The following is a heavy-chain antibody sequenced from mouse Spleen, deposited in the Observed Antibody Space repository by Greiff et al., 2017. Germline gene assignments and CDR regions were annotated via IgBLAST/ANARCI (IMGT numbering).Heavy chain of an antibody. CDR3: TRLYYGNYEYFDV. V-gene: IGHV5-9-3*01. Sequence: EVQGVESGGGLVKPGGSLKLSCAASGFTFSSYAMSWVRQTPEKRLEWVATISSGGSYTYYPDSVKGRFTISRDNAKNTLYLQMSSPRSEDTAMYYCTRLYYGNYEYFDVWGAGTTVTVSS. D-gene: IGHD2-1*01. CDR2: ISSGGSYT. J-gene: IGHJ1*01. CDR1: GFTFSSYA.